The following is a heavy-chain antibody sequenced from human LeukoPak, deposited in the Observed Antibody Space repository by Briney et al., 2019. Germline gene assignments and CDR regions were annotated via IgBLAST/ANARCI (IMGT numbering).Heavy chain of an antibody. D-gene: IGHD2-2*01. CDR1: GGSISSYY. CDR2: IYTSGST. J-gene: IGHJ4*02. Sequence: PSETLSLTCTVSGGSISSYYWSWIRQPAGKGLEWIGRIYTSGSTNYNPSLKSRVTMSVDTSKNQSSLKLSSVTAADTAVYYCARDGGYCSSTSCPPFDYWGQGTLVTVSS. CDR3: ARDGGYCSSTSCPPFDY. V-gene: IGHV4-4*07.